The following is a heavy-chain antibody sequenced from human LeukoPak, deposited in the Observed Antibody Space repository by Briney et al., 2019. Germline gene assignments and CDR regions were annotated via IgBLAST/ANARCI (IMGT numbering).Heavy chain of an antibody. V-gene: IGHV3-23*01. CDR1: EFSFSNFA. CDR3: AKTDGSGSFYNPSHF. Sequence: GGSLRLSCAASEFSFSNFAMSWVRQAPGKGLEWVSGISGSGGTTYYADSMKGRFTISRDNSKSTLYLQMSSLRAEDTAVYYCAKTDGSGSFYNPSHFWGQGTLVTVSS. D-gene: IGHD3-10*01. J-gene: IGHJ4*02. CDR2: ISGSGGTT.